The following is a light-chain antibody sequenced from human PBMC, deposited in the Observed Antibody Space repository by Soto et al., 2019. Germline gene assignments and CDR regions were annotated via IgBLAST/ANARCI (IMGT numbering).Light chain of an antibody. CDR1: QSISNW. V-gene: IGKV1-5*03. CDR3: QQYNST. CDR2: KAS. Sequence: DIQMTQSPSSLSASVGDRVTITCRASQSISNWLAWYQQKPGKAPKLLIYKASSLEGGVPSRFSGSGSGTEFTLIISSLQPDDFATYYCQQYNSTFGQGTKVDIK. J-gene: IGKJ1*01.